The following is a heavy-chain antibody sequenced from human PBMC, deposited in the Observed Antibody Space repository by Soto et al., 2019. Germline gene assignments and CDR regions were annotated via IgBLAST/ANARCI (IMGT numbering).Heavy chain of an antibody. CDR1: GGSISSGYYY. CDR2: IYYSGST. D-gene: IGHD2-2*01. V-gene: IGHV4-30-4*01. J-gene: IGHJ5*02. CDR3: ASMQYQLLFWWFDP. Sequence: SETLSLTCTVSGGSISSGYYYWSWILQPPGKGLEWIGYIYYSGSTYYNPSLKSRVTISVDTSKNQFSLKLSSVTAADTAVYYCASMQYQLLFWWFDPWGQGTLVTVSS.